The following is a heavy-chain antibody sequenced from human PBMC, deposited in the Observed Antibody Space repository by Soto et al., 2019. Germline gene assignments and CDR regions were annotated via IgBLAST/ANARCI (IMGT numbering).Heavy chain of an antibody. J-gene: IGHJ4*02. V-gene: IGHV1-69*02. CDR3: ARAHMVRGVIPFDY. CDR1: GGTFSSYT. Sequence: QVQLVQSRAEVKKPGSSVKVSCKASGGTFSSYTISWVRQAPGQGLEWMGRIIPILGIANYAQKFQGRVTITADKSTSTAYMELSSLRSEDTAVYYCARAHMVRGVIPFDYWGQGTLVTVSS. CDR2: IIPILGIA. D-gene: IGHD3-10*01.